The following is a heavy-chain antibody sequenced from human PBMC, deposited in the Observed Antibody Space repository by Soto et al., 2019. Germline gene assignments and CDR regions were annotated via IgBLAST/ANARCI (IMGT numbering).Heavy chain of an antibody. CDR1: VDSITSDY. CDR3: ARVSKAYNQRALFDY. J-gene: IGHJ4*02. V-gene: IGHV4-59*01. CDR2: IYHSGST. Sequence: PSETLSLTCTVSVDSITSDYWSWIRQPPGKGLEYIGLIYHSGSTNYNPSLKSRVTISIDTSKNQFSLKLSSVNAADTAVYYCARVSKAYNQRALFDYWGQGTLVTVSS. D-gene: IGHD1-1*01.